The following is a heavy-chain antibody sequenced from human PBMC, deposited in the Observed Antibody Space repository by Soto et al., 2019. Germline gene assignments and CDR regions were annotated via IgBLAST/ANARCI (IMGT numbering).Heavy chain of an antibody. CDR2: INAGNGNT. J-gene: IGHJ4*02. CDR1: GYTFTGYA. V-gene: IGHV1-3*05. Sequence: QVQLVQSGAEEKKPGASVKVSCKASGYTFTGYAMHWVRQAPGQRLEWMGWINAGNGNTKYSQKFQGRVTITRDTSASTAYMELSSLRSEDTAVYYCARAVAVAADFDYWGQGTLVTDS. D-gene: IGHD6-19*01. CDR3: ARAVAVAADFDY.